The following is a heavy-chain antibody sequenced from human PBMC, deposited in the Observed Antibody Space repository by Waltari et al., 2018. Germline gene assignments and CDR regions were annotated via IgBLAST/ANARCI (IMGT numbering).Heavy chain of an antibody. V-gene: IGHV3-7*01. CDR3: ARDPHYSNFDY. CDR2: IKDDGSEK. D-gene: IGHD4-4*01. CDR1: GFTFSPYW. J-gene: IGHJ4*02. Sequence: EVHLVESGGALVQPGGSLRLSGAASGFTFSPYWMTWVRQAPGKGLEWLANIKDDGSEKNYVDSVKGRFTISRDNAKNSLYLQMNSLRAEDTAVYYCARDPHYSNFDYWGQGTLVTVSS.